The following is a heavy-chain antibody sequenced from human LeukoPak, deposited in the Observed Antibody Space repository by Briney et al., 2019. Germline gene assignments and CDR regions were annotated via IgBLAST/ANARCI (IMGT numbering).Heavy chain of an antibody. Sequence: GASVKVSCKASGYSFRDYWMHWVRQAPGQGLEWMGWIDPKTGNQNYAQKFQGRVTMTSDTSITTFYMELSRLTSDDTAVYYCARGWFHHGFDFWGQGTVVTVSS. J-gene: IGHJ4*02. CDR2: IDPKTGNQ. D-gene: IGHD3-10*01. CDR1: GYSFRDYW. V-gene: IGHV1-2*02. CDR3: ARGWFHHGFDF.